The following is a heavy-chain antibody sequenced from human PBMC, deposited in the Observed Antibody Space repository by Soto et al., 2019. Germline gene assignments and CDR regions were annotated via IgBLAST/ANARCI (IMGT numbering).Heavy chain of an antibody. CDR1: GYTFTSYG. Sequence: QVRLVQSGAEVKKPGASVKVSCKASGYTFTSYGISWVRQAPGQGLEWMGWISAYNGNTNYAQKLQGRVTMTTDTSTSTDYMEMRSLISEDTAVYYCARVPYGAEIYIDYYYYYLDVWGKGTTVTVSS. CDR3: ARVPYGAEIYIDYYYYYLDV. J-gene: IGHJ6*03. V-gene: IGHV1-18*01. CDR2: ISAYNGNT. D-gene: IGHD4-17*01.